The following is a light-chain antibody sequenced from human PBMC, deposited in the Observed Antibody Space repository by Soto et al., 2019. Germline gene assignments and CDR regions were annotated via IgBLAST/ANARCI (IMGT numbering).Light chain of an antibody. J-gene: IGLJ2*01. CDR2: GNI. V-gene: IGLV1-40*01. CDR1: NSNIGADYD. Sequence: QPVLTQPPSVSGAPGQRVTISCTGSNSNIGADYDVHWYQQLPGTAPKLLIYGNINRPSGVPDRFSGSKSGTSASLAITGLQPEDEADYYCQSYDSSLSGSVFGGGTKLTVL. CDR3: QSYDSSLSGSV.